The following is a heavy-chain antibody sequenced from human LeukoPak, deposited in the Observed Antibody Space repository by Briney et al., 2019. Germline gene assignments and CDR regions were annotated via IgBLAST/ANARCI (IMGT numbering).Heavy chain of an antibody. D-gene: IGHD1-14*01. V-gene: IGHV1-69*13. J-gene: IGHJ5*02. CDR2: IIPIFGTA. CDR3: ASGRNLWHGFDP. CDR1: GGTFSSYA. Sequence: SVKVSCKASGGTFSSYAISWVRQAPGRGLEWMGGIIPIFGTANYAQKFQGRVTITADESTSTAYMELSSLRSEDTAVYYCASGRNLWHGFDPWGQGTLVTVFS.